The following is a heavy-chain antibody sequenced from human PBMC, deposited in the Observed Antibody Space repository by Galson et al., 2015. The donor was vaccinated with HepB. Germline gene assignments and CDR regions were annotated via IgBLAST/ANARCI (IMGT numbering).Heavy chain of an antibody. CDR3: ARDRADIVVVPAAIGAGFDP. V-gene: IGHV3-33*01. Sequence: SLRLSCAASGFTFSSYGMHWVRQAPGKGLEWVAVIWYDGSNKYYADSVKGRFTISRDNSKNTLYLQMNSLGAEDTAVYYCARDRADIVVVPAAIGAGFDPWGQGTLVTVSS. CDR2: IWYDGSNK. D-gene: IGHD2-2*01. CDR1: GFTFSSYG. J-gene: IGHJ5*02.